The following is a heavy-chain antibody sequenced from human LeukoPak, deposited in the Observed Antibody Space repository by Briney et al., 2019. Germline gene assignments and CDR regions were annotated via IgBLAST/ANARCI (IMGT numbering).Heavy chain of an antibody. CDR1: GGTFSSYA. J-gene: IGHJ6*02. CDR3: VRGQKPYYYYGMDV. V-gene: IGHV1-69*13. CDR2: IIPIFGKA. Sequence: AASVKVSCKASGGTFSSYATRWVRQAPGQGLEWMGGIIPIFGKANYAQKFQGRVTITADESTSTAYMELSSLRSEDTAVYYCVRGQKPYYYYGMDVWGQGTTVTVSS.